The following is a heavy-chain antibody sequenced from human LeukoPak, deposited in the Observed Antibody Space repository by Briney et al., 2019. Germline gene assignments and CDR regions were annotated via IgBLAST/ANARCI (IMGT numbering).Heavy chain of an antibody. V-gene: IGHV4-61*01. CDR1: GDSVSNGNYY. CDR2: IYYSGST. CDR3: AREVGIAARPFDY. Sequence: SETLSLTCTVSGDSVSNGNYYWSWLRQPPGKGLEWIGYIYYSGSTNYNPSLKSRVTISVDTSKNQFSLKLSSVTAADTAVYYCAREVGIAARPFDYWGQGTLVTVSS. D-gene: IGHD6-6*01. J-gene: IGHJ4*02.